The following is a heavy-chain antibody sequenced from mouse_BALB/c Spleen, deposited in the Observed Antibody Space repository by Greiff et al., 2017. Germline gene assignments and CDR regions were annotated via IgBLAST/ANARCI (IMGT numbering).Heavy chain of an antibody. CDR2: IRNKANGYTT. CDR1: GFTFTDYY. D-gene: IGHD2-1*01. CDR3: ARDFGNYVYRAMDY. V-gene: IGHV7-3*02. Sequence: DVQLVESGGGLVQPGGSLRLSCATSGFTFTDYYMSWVRQPPGKALEWLGFIRNKANGYTTEYSASVKGRFTISRDNSQSILYLQMNTLRAEDSATYYCARDFGNYVYRAMDYWGQGTSVTVSS. J-gene: IGHJ4*01.